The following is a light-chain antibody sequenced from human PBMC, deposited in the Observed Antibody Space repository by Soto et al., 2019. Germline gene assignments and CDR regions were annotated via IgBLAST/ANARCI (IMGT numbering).Light chain of an antibody. V-gene: IGKV3-20*01. J-gene: IGKJ1*01. Sequence: ENVLTQSPGTLSLSPGERATLSCRSSQNIASAYLAWYQQNPGQSPRLLISGASSRATGIPERFSGSGSGTDCTLTISRLEPDDFAVYYCQHYGSSPWTFGQGSKVEIK. CDR3: QHYGSSPWT. CDR1: QNIASAY. CDR2: GAS.